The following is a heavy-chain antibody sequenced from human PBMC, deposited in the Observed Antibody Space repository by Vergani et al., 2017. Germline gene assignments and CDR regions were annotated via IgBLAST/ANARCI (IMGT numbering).Heavy chain of an antibody. D-gene: IGHD1-7*01. V-gene: IGHV4-59*01. CDR2: IYYSGST. CDR1: GGSISSYY. J-gene: IGHJ3*02. Sequence: QVQLQESGPGLVKPSETLSLTCTVSGGSISSYYWSWIRQPPGKGLEWIGYIYYSGSTNYNPSLKSRVTISVDTSKNQFSLKLSSVTAADTAVYYCASFDKLELRAFDIWGQGTMVTVSS. CDR3: ASFDKLELRAFDI.